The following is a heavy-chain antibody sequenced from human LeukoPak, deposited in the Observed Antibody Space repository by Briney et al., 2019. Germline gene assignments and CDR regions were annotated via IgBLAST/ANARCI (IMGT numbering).Heavy chain of an antibody. CDR2: INPSGGST. CDR1: GYTFTSYY. J-gene: IGHJ4*02. V-gene: IGHV1-46*01. Sequence: GASVKVSCKASGYTFTSYYMHWVRQAPGQGLEWMGIINPSGGSTSYAQKFQGRVTMTRDTSTSTVYMGLSSLRSEDTAVYYCARGPRRIDILTAPLDYWGQGTLVTVSS. D-gene: IGHD3-9*01. CDR3: ARGPRRIDILTAPLDY.